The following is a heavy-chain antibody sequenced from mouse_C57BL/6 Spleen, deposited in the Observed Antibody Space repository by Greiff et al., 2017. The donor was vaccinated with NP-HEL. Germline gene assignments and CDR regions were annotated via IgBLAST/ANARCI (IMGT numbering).Heavy chain of an antibody. CDR1: GYTFTDYN. J-gene: IGHJ4*01. V-gene: IGHV1-22*01. D-gene: IGHD1-1*01. CDR3: ARGYYYGSSYAHYAMDY. CDR2: INPNNGGT. Sequence: EVQLQQSGPELVKPGASVKMSCKASGYTFTDYNMHWVKQSHGKSLEWIGYINPNNGGTSYNQKFKGKATLTVNKSSSTAYMELRSLTSEDSAVYYCARGYYYGSSYAHYAMDYWGQGTSVTVSS.